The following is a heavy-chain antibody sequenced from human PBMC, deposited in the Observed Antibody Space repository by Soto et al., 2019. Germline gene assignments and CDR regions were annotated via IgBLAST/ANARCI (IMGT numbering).Heavy chain of an antibody. CDR1: GFTFSSYW. Sequence: PGGSLRLYCAASGFTFSSYWMSWVRQGPGKGPEWVANIKQDGSEKYYVDSVKGRFTISRDNAKNSLYLQMTSLRAEDTAVYHCAKSLSAIPGDSWGQGTLVTVSS. V-gene: IGHV3-7*05. CDR3: AKSLSAIPGDS. CDR2: IKQDGSEK. D-gene: IGHD2-2*01. J-gene: IGHJ4*02.